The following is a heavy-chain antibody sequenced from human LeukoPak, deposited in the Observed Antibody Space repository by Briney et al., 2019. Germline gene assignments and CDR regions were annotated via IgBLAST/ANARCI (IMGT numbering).Heavy chain of an antibody. Sequence: GGSLRLSCAASGFTFSNYAMSRVRQAPGKALEWVSAITSGGGTTYYAGSVKGRFTISRDNSKNTLYLQMNSLRAEDTAVYYCARDPPRAAWVFDYWGQGTLASVSS. CDR3: ARDPPRAAWVFDY. CDR2: ITSGGGTT. D-gene: IGHD6-25*01. CDR1: GFTFSNYA. V-gene: IGHV3-23*01. J-gene: IGHJ4*02.